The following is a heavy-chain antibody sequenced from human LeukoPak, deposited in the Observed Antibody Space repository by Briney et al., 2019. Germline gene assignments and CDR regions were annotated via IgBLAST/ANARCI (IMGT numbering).Heavy chain of an antibody. J-gene: IGHJ3*02. CDR3: ARVDDYYDSSGNGFDI. CDR1: GGSIRSSYYY. Sequence: PSETLSLACTVSGGSIRSSYYYWGWIRQPPGKGLEWIGSIYDSGSTYYNPSLKSRVTISVDTSKNQFSLKLNSVTAADTAVYYCARVDDYYDSSGNGFDIWGQGTMVTVSS. D-gene: IGHD3-22*01. V-gene: IGHV4-39*01. CDR2: IYDSGST.